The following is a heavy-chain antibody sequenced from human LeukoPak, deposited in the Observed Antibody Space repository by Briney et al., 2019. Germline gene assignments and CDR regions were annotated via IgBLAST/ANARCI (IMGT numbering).Heavy chain of an antibody. V-gene: IGHV3-7*01. D-gene: IGHD6-13*01. CDR3: ARYFYQGGYSSSWYVG. CDR1: GFTFINYW. J-gene: IGHJ4*02. CDR2: IKQDGSES. Sequence: PGGSLRLSCAAPGFTFINYWMSWVRQAPGKGLEWVANIKQDGSESYYVDSVKGRFTISRDNAKNSLYLQMNSLRAEDTAVYYCARYFYQGGYSSSWYVGWGQGTLVTVSS.